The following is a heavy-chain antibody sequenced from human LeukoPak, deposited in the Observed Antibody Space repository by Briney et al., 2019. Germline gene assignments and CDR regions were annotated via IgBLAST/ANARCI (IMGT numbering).Heavy chain of an antibody. CDR3: ASGREYYPYYYMDV. CDR2: IIPIFGTA. V-gene: IGHV1-69*05. CDR1: GGTFSSYV. J-gene: IGHJ6*03. Sequence: SVTVSCKASGGTFSSYVISWFRHPPGQGPEGQGGIIPIFGTANYAQQFQGSVTITTDESTSTAYMEVSSLSSADTAVYYCASGREYYPYYYMDVWGKGTTVTVPS.